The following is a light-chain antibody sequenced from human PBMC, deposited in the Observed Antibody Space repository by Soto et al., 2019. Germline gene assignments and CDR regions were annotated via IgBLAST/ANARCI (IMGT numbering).Light chain of an antibody. J-gene: IGLJ1*01. V-gene: IGLV2-8*01. CDR3: RAYAGSNNFV. Sequence: HSPLTQPPSALASPGQSFPMSCTGTISDVGDNYVSWYQQHLGKAPKLIIYEVSQRPSGVPDRFSGSKSGNTASLTVSGLQTEDEADYYCRAYAGSNNFVFGSGTKVTVL. CDR1: ISDVGDNY. CDR2: EVS.